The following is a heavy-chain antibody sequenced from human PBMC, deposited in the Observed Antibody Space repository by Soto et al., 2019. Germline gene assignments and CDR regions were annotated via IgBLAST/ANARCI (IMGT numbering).Heavy chain of an antibody. CDR1: GDSVSNDNYY. CDR2: IYYSGTT. Sequence: SETLSLTCAVSGDSVSNDNYYWCWIRQPPGKGLEWIGYIYYSGTTNYNSYLKSRLSLSVDMSKNQFSLKLASVTAADTAVYFCARSQRGRTAFTFDYWGQGALVTVSS. CDR3: ARSQRGRTAFTFDY. D-gene: IGHD3-16*01. V-gene: IGHV4-61*01. J-gene: IGHJ4*02.